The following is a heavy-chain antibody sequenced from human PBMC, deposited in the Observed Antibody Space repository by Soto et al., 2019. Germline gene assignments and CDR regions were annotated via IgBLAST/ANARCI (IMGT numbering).Heavy chain of an antibody. CDR3: PTHSEGATNSFDS. J-gene: IGHJ4*02. V-gene: IGHV1-58*01. CDR1: TFTFTSSA. D-gene: IGHD1-26*01. Sequence: QMQLVQSGPEVKKPGTSVKVSCKASTFTFTSSAVQWVRQARGQRLEWIGWIVVGSGNTKYAQKFQERVTITRDMSSGTGYWELSSLRCEATAVYYCPTHSEGATNSFDSWGKGTLLPVSS. CDR2: IVVGSGNT.